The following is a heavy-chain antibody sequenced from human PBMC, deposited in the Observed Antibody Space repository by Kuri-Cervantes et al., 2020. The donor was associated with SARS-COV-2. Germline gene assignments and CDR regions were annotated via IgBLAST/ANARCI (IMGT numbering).Heavy chain of an antibody. CDR2: ISGSGGST. Sequence: ETLSLTCAASGFTFSSYAMSWVRQAPGKGLEWVSAISGSGGSTYYADSVKGRFTISRDNSKNTLYLQMNSLRAEDTAVYYCAKDQGSGSYHSPFDYWGQGTLVTVSS. D-gene: IGHD1-26*01. J-gene: IGHJ4*02. CDR1: GFTFSSYA. CDR3: AKDQGSGSYHSPFDY. V-gene: IGHV3-23*01.